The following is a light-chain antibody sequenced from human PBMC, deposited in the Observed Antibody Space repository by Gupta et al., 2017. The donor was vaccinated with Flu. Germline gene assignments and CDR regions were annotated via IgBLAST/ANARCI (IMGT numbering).Light chain of an antibody. V-gene: IGKV1-33*01. Sequence: IQMTQSPASLSASIGDRVTITCQASQDISNYVNWYQQKPGKAPKLLIFDASNLETGVPSRFSGSGFGTDFTFTISALQPEDVATYYCQQYDNLLRLTFGGGTKVEIK. CDR1: QDISNY. CDR3: QQYDNLLRLT. J-gene: IGKJ4*01. CDR2: DAS.